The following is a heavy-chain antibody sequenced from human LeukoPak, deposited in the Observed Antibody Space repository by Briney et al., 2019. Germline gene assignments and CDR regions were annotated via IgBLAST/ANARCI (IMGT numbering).Heavy chain of an antibody. CDR3: ARATVTTLNYYYYMDV. J-gene: IGHJ6*03. Sequence: PSETLSPTCTVSGGSISSYYWSWIRQPAGKGLEWIGRIYTSGSTNYNPSLKSRVTISVDKSKNQFSLKLSSLTAADTAVYYCARATVTTLNYYYYMDVWGKGTTVTVSS. V-gene: IGHV4-4*07. D-gene: IGHD4-17*01. CDR2: IYTSGST. CDR1: GGSISSYY.